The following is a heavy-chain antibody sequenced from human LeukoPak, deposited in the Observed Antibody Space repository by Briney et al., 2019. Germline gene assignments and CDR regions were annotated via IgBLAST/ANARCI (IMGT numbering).Heavy chain of an antibody. J-gene: IGHJ4*02. Sequence: SDTLSLTCAVYGQSFSGSYWSWIRHPPGEGLEGIGEINHSGSTDYTPYLKRRVTISVDTAKIEFSLKLSSVTAADPAVYYCARGNYDFWSSYCCLDYWGQGTLVTVSS. D-gene: IGHD3-3*01. CDR2: INHSGST. V-gene: IGHV4-34*01. CDR3: ARGNYDFWSSYCCLDY. CDR1: GQSFSGSY.